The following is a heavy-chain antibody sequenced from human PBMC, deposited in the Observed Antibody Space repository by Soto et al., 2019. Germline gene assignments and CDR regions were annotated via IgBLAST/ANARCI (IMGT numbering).Heavy chain of an antibody. J-gene: IGHJ4*02. CDR1: GFTFSSYW. D-gene: IGHD3-9*01. CDR2: IGQDGTEK. Sequence: EVQLVESGGGLVQPGGSLRLSCAASGFTFSSYWMSWVRQAPGKGLEWVANIGQDGTEKYYVESVKGRFTISRDNAKNSLYLQMNSLRAEDTAVYYCARDKALGVIDWLLDYWGQGTLVTVSP. CDR3: ARDKALGVIDWLLDY. V-gene: IGHV3-7*01.